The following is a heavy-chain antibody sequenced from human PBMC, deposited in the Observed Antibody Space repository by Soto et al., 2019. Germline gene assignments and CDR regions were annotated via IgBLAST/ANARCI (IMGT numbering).Heavy chain of an antibody. Sequence: QVQLVQSGAEVKKPGASVKVSCKASGYTFTSYGISWVRQAPGQGLEWMGWISAYNGNTNYAQKLQGRVTMTTDTXXXTXXXXXXXLRXXXXXVYYXARDAGVSGELYYWGQGTLVTVSS. D-gene: IGHD1-7*01. CDR3: ARDAGVSGELYY. J-gene: IGHJ4*02. CDR1: GYTFTSYG. V-gene: IGHV1-18*01. CDR2: ISAYNGNT.